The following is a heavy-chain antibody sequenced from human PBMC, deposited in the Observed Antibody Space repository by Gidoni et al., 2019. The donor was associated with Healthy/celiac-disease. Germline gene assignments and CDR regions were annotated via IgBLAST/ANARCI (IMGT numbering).Heavy chain of an antibody. CDR3: ARPYFLCIVGATNCFDY. CDR1: GGSLSSSSYY. Sequence: QLQLQESGPGLVTPSETLSLTCTVSGGSLSSSSYYWGWIRQPPGQGLEWIGCIYYSGSTYYNPSLKGRVTKSVDTSKSQFSLKLSSVTAADTAVYYCARPYFLCIVGATNCFDYWGQGTLVTVSS. V-gene: IGHV4-39*01. CDR2: IYYSGST. J-gene: IGHJ4*02. D-gene: IGHD1-26*01.